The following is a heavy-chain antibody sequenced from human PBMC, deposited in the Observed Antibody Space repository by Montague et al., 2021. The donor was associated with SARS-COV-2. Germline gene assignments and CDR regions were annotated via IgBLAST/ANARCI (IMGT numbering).Heavy chain of an antibody. J-gene: IGHJ4*02. CDR1: GDSVASNNAA. CDR3: ARGGSWLYYFDY. D-gene: IGHD6-13*01. CDR2: TYYRSKWYN. V-gene: IGHV6-1*01. Sequence: CAISGDSVASNNAAWNWIRQSPSRGLEWLGRTYYRSKWYNDYAVSVKSRITINPDTSKNQFSLQLNSVTPEDTAVYYCARGGSWLYYFDYWGQGTLVTVSS.